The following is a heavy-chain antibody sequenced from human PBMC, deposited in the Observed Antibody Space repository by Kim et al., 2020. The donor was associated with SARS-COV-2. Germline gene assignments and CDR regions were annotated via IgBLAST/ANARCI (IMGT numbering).Heavy chain of an antibody. J-gene: IGHJ5*02. Sequence: SETLSLTCTVSGGSISSGGYYWSWIRQHPGKGLEWIGYIYYSGSTYYNPSLKSRVTISVDTSKNQFSLKLSSVTAADTAVYYCARGRHYDILTGYYKGNWFDPWGQGTLVTVSS. CDR2: IYYSGST. CDR3: ARGRHYDILTGYYKGNWFDP. CDR1: GGSISSGGYY. D-gene: IGHD3-9*01. V-gene: IGHV4-31*03.